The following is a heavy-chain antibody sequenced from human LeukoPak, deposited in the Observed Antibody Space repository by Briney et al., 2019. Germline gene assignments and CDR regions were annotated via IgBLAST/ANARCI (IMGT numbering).Heavy chain of an antibody. CDR2: MSYTGSY. Sequence: SSETLSLTCTISGVSISSYYWTSIRQPPGKGLEYIGYMSYTGSYNYNPSLKSRVTISIDTSKNQFSLKLSSVTAADTAVYYCARVTWSSDYYYYYMDVWGKGTTVTVSS. J-gene: IGHJ6*03. V-gene: IGHV4-59*01. D-gene: IGHD1-26*01. CDR3: ARVTWSSDYYYYYMDV. CDR1: GVSISSYY.